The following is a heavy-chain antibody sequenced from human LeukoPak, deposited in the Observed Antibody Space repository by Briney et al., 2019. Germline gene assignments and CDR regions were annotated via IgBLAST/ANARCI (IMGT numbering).Heavy chain of an antibody. CDR1: GVSISSGDYY. Sequence: SQTLSLTCTVSGVSISSGDYYWSWIRQPPGKGLEWIGYIYYSGSTYYNPSLKSRVTISVDTSKNRFSLKLSSVTAADTAVYYCARGYYYDSSGYYPLDYWGQGTLVTVSS. CDR3: ARGYYYDSSGYYPLDY. CDR2: IYYSGST. D-gene: IGHD3-22*01. V-gene: IGHV4-30-4*01. J-gene: IGHJ4*02.